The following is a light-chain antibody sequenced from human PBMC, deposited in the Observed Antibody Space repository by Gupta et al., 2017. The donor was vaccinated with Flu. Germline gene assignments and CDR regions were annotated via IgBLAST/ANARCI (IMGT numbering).Light chain of an antibody. CDR3: QAWDSTFRV. CDR2: QDN. V-gene: IGLV3-1*01. Sequence: TRAGDKLGDKNGSWLQQEPGQAPVLVIYQDNKRPSGIPERFSGSNSGNSATLTISGTQDVDEGDYYCQAWDSTFRVFGPGTKVTVL. J-gene: IGLJ1*01. CDR1: KLGDKN.